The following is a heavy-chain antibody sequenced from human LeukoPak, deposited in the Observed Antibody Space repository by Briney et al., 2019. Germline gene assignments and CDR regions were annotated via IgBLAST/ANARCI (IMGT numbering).Heavy chain of an antibody. CDR3: ARNTCSGGSCYSDY. D-gene: IGHD2-15*01. J-gene: IGHJ4*02. V-gene: IGHV1-18*01. CDR2: ISAYNGNT. Sequence: ASVKLSCKASVYTFTSYGISWVRQAPGQGLEWMGWISAYNGNTNYAQKLQGRVTMTTDTSTSTAYMELRSLRSDDTAVYYCARNTCSGGSCYSDYWGQGTLVTVSS. CDR1: VYTFTSYG.